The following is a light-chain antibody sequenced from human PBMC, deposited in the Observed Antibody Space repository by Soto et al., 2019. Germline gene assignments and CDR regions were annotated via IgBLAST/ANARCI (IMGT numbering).Light chain of an antibody. J-gene: IGLJ3*02. CDR1: TGPVISTHY. CDR2: DTS. V-gene: IGLV7-46*03. CDR3: LLSYSDGRV. Sequence: HAVVTQEPSLTVSPGGTVTLTCGSSTGPVISTHYPFWFQHKPGQAPRIVIHDTSTKHSWTPARFSGSLLSGAQPEDEADYYCLLSYSDGRVFGGGTKLTVL.